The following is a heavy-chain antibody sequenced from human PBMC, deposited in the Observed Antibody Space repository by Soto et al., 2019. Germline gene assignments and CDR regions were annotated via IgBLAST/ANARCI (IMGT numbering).Heavy chain of an antibody. CDR2: ISGSSDT. CDR1: GFTFTSYG. CDR3: ATYGGDSGGYEYFQR. D-gene: IGHD4-17*01. Sequence: EVQLLESGGGLEPPGGSLRLSCVTSGFTFTSYGMSWVRQAPGKGLEWVSAISGSSDTYYPDSVKGRFTISRDNSRSTLYLQMNSLRAEDTAVYYCATYGGDSGGYEYFQRWGQGCLVPVSS. V-gene: IGHV3-23*01. J-gene: IGHJ1*01.